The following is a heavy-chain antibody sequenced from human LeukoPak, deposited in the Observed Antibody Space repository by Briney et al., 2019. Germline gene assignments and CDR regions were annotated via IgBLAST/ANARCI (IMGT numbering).Heavy chain of an antibody. V-gene: IGHV1-2*02. CDR1: GYTFTEYY. Sequence: ASVKVSCKASGYTFTEYYMHWVRQAPGQGLEWMGWINPNSGGASYAENFQGRVTMTRDTSISTAYMELSSLRYDDTALYYCARGQSLNDYWGQGTLVTVSS. CDR3: ARGQSLNDY. CDR2: INPNSGGA. J-gene: IGHJ4*02.